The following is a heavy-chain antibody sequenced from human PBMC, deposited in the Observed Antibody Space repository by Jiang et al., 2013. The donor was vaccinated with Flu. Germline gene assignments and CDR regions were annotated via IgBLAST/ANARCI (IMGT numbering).Heavy chain of an antibody. J-gene: IGHJ4*01. CDR1: GGSISSSY. CDR3: ARVESMTIFGVVNIPYYFDF. Sequence: GPGLVKPSETLSLTCTVSGGSISSSYWSWIRQPPGKGLEWIGYIYYSGSTNYNPSLKSRITISVDTSKNQFSLRLSSVTAADTAVYYCARVESMTIFGVVNIPYYFDFWGQGTLVTVSS. D-gene: IGHD3-3*01. CDR2: IYYSGST. V-gene: IGHV4-59*01.